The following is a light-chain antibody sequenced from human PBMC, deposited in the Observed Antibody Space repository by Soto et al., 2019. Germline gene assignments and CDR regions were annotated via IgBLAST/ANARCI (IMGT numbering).Light chain of an antibody. CDR2: AAS. V-gene: IGKV1-39*01. J-gene: IGKJ4*01. CDR3: QQSYSTPLL. CDR1: QSISSY. Sequence: DIQMTQSPSSLSASVGDRVTITCRASQSISSYLNWYQQKPGKAPKLLIYAASRLQSGVPSRFSGSGSGTDFTLTISSLQPEDFATYYCQQSYSTPLLFGGGTKVEIK.